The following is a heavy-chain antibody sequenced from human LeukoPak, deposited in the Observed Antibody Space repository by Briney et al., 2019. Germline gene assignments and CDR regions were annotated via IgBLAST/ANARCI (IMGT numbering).Heavy chain of an antibody. CDR2: MNPKSGNT. D-gene: IGHD5/OR15-5a*01. Sequence: ASVKVSCKASGYTFTSYDINWVRQATGQGLEWMGWMNPKSGNTGSAQKFQGRVTMTRDSSISTAYMELTSLRSEDTAVYYCARVYDDPDYWGQGTLVTVSS. CDR3: ARVYDDPDY. V-gene: IGHV1-8*01. J-gene: IGHJ4*02. CDR1: GYTFTSYD.